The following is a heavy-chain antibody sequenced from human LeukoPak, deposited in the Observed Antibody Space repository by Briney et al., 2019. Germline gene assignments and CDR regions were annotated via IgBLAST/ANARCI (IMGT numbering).Heavy chain of an antibody. CDR2: IYSDGNT. Sequence: NPGGSLRLSCAASGFTVSNNRLSWVRQAPGMGMKWVSTIYSDGNTYYPDSVKGRFTISRDGSKNTLYLQLNSLRTEDTAIYYCVREREGSNSEHWGQGTLVTVSS. V-gene: IGHV3-53*01. CDR1: GFTVSNNR. J-gene: IGHJ1*01. D-gene: IGHD1-26*01. CDR3: VREREGSNSEH.